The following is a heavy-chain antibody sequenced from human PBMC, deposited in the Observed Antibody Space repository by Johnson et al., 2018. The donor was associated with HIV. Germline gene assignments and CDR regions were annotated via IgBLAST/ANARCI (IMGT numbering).Heavy chain of an antibody. CDR2: LKSRADGGTT. Sequence: VQLVESGGGLVKPGGSLRLSCRASGFPFSNAWMNWVRQAPGKGLAWVGRLKSRADGGTTDYAVSVTDRFTIPRDNSKNTVYLQMNSLRVEDTAVYYCARDPHIVVVTIIDTTMNAFDIWGQGTMVTVSS. CDR1: GFPFSNAW. V-gene: IGHV3-15*01. J-gene: IGHJ3*02. D-gene: IGHD2-21*02. CDR3: ARDPHIVVVTIIDTTMNAFDI.